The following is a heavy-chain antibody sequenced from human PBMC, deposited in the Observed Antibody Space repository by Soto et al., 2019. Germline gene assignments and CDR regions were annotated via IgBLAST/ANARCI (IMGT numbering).Heavy chain of an antibody. J-gene: IGHJ4*02. V-gene: IGHV4-59*01. CDR1: GGSITSSY. CDR3: ARGLRYFDW. CDR2: IYYSGST. D-gene: IGHD3-9*01. Sequence: VQLQESGPGLVKPSETLSLTCTVSGGSITSSYWSWIRQPPGKGLEWIGYIYYSGSTNYNPSLKSRLTISVDTSKNQFSLNLSSVTAADTAVYFCARGLRYFDWWGQGTLVTVSS.